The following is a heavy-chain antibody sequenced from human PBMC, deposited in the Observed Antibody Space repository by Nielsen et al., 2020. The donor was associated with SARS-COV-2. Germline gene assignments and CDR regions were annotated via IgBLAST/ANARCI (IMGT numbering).Heavy chain of an antibody. CDR1: GFTVSSNY. J-gene: IGHJ6*02. D-gene: IGHD5-24*01. Sequence: GESLKISCAASGFTVSSNYMSWVRQAPGKGLEWVSVIYSGGSTYYADSVKGRFTISRDNAKNSLYLQMNSLRAEDTALYYCAKAPPPMDYGMDVWGQGTTVTVSS. CDR2: IYSGGST. V-gene: IGHV3-53*05. CDR3: AKAPPPMDYGMDV.